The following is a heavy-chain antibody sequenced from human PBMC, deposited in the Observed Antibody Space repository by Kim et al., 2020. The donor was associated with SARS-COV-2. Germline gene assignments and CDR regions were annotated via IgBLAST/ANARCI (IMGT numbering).Heavy chain of an antibody. V-gene: IGHV4-39*01. D-gene: IGHD2-2*01. J-gene: IGHJ5*02. Sequence: LKSRVTISVDTSKNQFSLKLSSVTAADTDVYYCATSYCSSTSCYVRWFDPWGQGTLVTVSS. CDR3: ATSYCSSTSCYVRWFDP.